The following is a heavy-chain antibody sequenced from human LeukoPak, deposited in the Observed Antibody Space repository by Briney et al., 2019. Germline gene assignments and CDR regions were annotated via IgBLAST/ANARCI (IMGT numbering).Heavy chain of an antibody. CDR1: GYSFTSYL. V-gene: IGHV5-51*01. D-gene: IGHD6-6*01. CDR2: IYPRDSDT. J-gene: IGHJ4*02. Sequence: GESLKISCKGSGYSFTSYLIGLVRQMPGKGLEWMGIIYPRDSDTIYSPSFQGQVTISADKSISTAYLQWSSLKASDTAMYYCARILEYSSSSGLDYWGQGTLVTVSS. CDR3: ARILEYSSSSGLDY.